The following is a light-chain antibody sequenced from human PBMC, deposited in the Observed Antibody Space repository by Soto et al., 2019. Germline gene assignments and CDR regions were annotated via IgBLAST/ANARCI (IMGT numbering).Light chain of an antibody. CDR2: DAS. V-gene: IGKV1-5*01. J-gene: IGKJ1*01. CDR1: QNVAQF. Sequence: DIHMTRSPSSVSASVGYVITITCRASQNVAQFLNWYQQKKGKAPKLLIYDASTLESGVPSRLRGSGYGTELTITISSMEYDDFETYLCQQYDDYSWTFGQGTKVDIK. CDR3: QQYDDYSWT.